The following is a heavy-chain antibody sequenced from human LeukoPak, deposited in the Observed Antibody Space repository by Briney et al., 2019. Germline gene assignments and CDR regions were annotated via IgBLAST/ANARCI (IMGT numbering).Heavy chain of an antibody. Sequence: ASVKVSCKASGYTFTGYYMHWVRQAPGQGLEWMGWINPNRGGTNYAQKFQGRVTMTRDTSISTAYMELSRLRSDDTAVYYCATSSGYYVGYIQYWGQGTLVTVSS. CDR3: ATSSGYYVGYIQY. J-gene: IGHJ1*01. CDR1: GYTFTGYY. CDR2: INPNRGGT. V-gene: IGHV1-2*02. D-gene: IGHD3-22*01.